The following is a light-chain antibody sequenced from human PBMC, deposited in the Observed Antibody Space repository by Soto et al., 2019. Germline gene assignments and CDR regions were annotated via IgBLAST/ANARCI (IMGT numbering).Light chain of an antibody. CDR2: GAS. Sequence: IVLTQSPGTLSLSPGERATLFCRASQSITTSQLAWYQQKPGQAPRVLIFGASNRATGIPDRFSGSGSGTDFTLTISRLEPEDFAIYYCQQYASSPRTFGRGTTGEIK. J-gene: IGKJ1*01. CDR3: QQYASSPRT. CDR1: QSITTSQ. V-gene: IGKV3-20*01.